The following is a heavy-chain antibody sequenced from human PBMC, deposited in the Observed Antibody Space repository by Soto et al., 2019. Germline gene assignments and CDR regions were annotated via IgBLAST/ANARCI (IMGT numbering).Heavy chain of an antibody. CDR3: ARDLSLLEGYFDY. CDR1: GGSISSGGYY. CDR2: IYYNGST. J-gene: IGHJ4*02. Sequence: SETLSLTCTVSGGSISSGGYYWSWIRQHPGKGLEWIGYIYYNGSTYYNPSLKNRVTISVDTSKNQFSLKLSSVNAADTAVYYCARDLSLLEGYFDYWGQGTLVTVSS. V-gene: IGHV4-31*03.